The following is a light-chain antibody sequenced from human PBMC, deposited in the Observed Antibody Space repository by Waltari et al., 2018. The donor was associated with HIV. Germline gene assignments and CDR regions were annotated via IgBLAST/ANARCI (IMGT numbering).Light chain of an antibody. CDR2: VGS. CDR1: SGDVGSYTL. J-gene: IGLJ1*01. V-gene: IGLV2-23*01. CDR3: CSYTGRSTRRPYV. Sequence: QSALTQPASVSGSPGQSITISCPETSGDVGSYTLVPWYQQHPGKAPNFMIYVGSKRTSRVSIRFSGSKSGNTASLTISGLQAEDEADYYCCSYTGRSTRRPYVFGTGTKVTVL.